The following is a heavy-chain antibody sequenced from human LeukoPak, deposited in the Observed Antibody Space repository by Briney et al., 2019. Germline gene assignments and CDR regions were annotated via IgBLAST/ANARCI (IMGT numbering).Heavy chain of an antibody. CDR3: ASLRERSYYARGFDY. CDR1: GGSISSSSYY. CDR2: IYYSGST. V-gene: IGHV4-39*01. Sequence: SETLSLTCTVSGGSISSSSYYWGWIRQPPGKGLDWIGSIYYSGSTYYNPSLKRRVTISVDTSKNQFSLKLNSVTAADTAVYYCASLRERSYYARGFDYWGQGTLVTVSS. D-gene: IGHD1-26*01. J-gene: IGHJ4*02.